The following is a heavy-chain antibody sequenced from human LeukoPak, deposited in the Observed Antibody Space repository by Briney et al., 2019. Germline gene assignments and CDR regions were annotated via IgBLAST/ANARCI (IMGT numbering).Heavy chain of an antibody. Sequence: ASVKVSCKASGYTFTSYGISWVRQAPGQGLEWMGWISAYNGNTNYAQKLQGRVTMTTDTSTSTAYMELRSLRSDDTAVYYCARKIGYCSGGSCYSSDYYFDYWGQATLVTVSS. J-gene: IGHJ4*02. CDR1: GYTFTSYG. CDR2: ISAYNGNT. V-gene: IGHV1-18*01. CDR3: ARKIGYCSGGSCYSSDYYFDY. D-gene: IGHD2-15*01.